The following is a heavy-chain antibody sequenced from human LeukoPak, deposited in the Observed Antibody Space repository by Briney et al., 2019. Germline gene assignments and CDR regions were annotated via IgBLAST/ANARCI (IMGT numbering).Heavy chain of an antibody. V-gene: IGHV4-59*12. D-gene: IGHD3-10*01. CDR2: IYYSGST. J-gene: IGHJ5*02. CDR3: ARRHYYGSGSPSPFDP. Sequence: PSETLSLTCTVSGGSISSYYWSWIRQPPGKGLEWIGYIYYSGSTNYNPSLKSRVTISVDTSKNQFSLKLSSVTAADTAVYYCARRHYYGSGSPSPFDPWGQGTLVTVSS. CDR1: GGSISSYY.